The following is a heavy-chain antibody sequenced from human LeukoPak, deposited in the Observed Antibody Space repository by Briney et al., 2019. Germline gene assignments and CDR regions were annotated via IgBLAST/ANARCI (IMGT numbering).Heavy chain of an antibody. J-gene: IGHJ4*02. Sequence: GASVKVSCKASGYTFTGYYMHWVRQAPGQGLEWMGWINPNSGGTNYAQKFQGRVTMTTDTSTSTAYMELRSLRSDDTAVYYCARAATVPNLFDYWGQGTLVTVSS. CDR3: ARAATVPNLFDY. CDR2: INPNSGGT. D-gene: IGHD4-17*01. V-gene: IGHV1-2*02. CDR1: GYTFTGYY.